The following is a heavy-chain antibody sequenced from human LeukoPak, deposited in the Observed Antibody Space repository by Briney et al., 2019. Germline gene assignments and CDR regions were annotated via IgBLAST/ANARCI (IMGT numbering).Heavy chain of an antibody. Sequence: ASVKVSCKASGYTFTAYYMHWVRQAPGQGLEWMGWINPNTGDTNSAERFQGRVTMTRDSSISTAYLELSRLTSDDTAVYYCARDMWQQFDWFDPWGQGTLVTVPS. J-gene: IGHJ5*02. CDR1: GYTFTAYY. CDR2: INPNTGDT. V-gene: IGHV1-2*02. D-gene: IGHD6-13*01. CDR3: ARDMWQQFDWFDP.